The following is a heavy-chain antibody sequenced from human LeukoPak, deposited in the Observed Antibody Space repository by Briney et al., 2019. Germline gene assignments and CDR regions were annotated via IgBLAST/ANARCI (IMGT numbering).Heavy chain of an antibody. CDR1: GGSFSGYY. V-gene: IGHV4-34*01. CDR2: INHSGST. Sequence: SETLSLTCAVYGGSFSGYYWSWIRQPPGKGLEWIGEINHSGSTNYNPSPKGRVTISVDTSTNQFSLKLSSVTAADTAMYYCARDIGYCSGGSCGLDYWGQGALVTVSS. J-gene: IGHJ4*02. D-gene: IGHD2-15*01. CDR3: ARDIGYCSGGSCGLDY.